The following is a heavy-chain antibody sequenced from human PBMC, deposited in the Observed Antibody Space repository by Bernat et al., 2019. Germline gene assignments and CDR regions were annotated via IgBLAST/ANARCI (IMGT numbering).Heavy chain of an antibody. D-gene: IGHD4-17*01. V-gene: IGHV3-33*01. Sequence: QVQLVESGGGVVQPGRSLRLSCAASGFTFSSYGMHWVRQAPGKGVEWVAVIWYDGSNKYYADSVKGRFTISRDNSKNTLYLQMNSLRAEDTAVYYCARDPGMTTVPNYYYYYMDVWGKGTTVTVSS. CDR2: IWYDGSNK. CDR3: ARDPGMTTVPNYYYYYMDV. CDR1: GFTFSSYG. J-gene: IGHJ6*03.